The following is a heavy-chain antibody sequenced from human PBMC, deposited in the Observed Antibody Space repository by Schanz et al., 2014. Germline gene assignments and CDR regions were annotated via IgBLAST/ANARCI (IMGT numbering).Heavy chain of an antibody. V-gene: IGHV4-59*08. CDR3: ARHLFGXXY. D-gene: IGHD3-10*01. Sequence: QVQLQESGPGLVKPSETLSLTCTVSGGSISSYYWSWIRQPPGKGLEWLGYSYYRGRPSYNPSLKSRAPXXXAPSKNHFSLKLXXXXXXDTAVYYCARHLFGXXYWGQGALXXVSS. J-gene: IGHJ4*02. CDR2: SYYRGRP. CDR1: GGSISSYY.